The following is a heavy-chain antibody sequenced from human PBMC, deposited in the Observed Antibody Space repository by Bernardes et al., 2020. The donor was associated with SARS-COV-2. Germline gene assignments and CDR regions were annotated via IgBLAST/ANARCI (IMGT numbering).Heavy chain of an antibody. CDR2: ISSSSSTI. Sequence: GSLRLSCAASGFTFSSYSMNWVRQAPGKGLEWVSYISSSSSTIYYADSVKGRFTISRDNAKNSLYLQMNSLRAEDTAVYYCARDQEYYDFWSGYYVVDAFDIWGQGTMVTVSS. D-gene: IGHD3-3*01. J-gene: IGHJ3*02. CDR1: GFTFSSYS. V-gene: IGHV3-48*04. CDR3: ARDQEYYDFWSGYYVVDAFDI.